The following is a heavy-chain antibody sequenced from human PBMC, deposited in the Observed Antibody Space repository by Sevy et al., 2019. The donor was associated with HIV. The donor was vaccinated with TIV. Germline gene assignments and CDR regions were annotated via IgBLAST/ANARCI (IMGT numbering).Heavy chain of an antibody. CDR1: GGSMTSYY. D-gene: IGHD2-21*02. CDR3: ARSVGTGNYFDY. J-gene: IGHJ4*02. CDR2: IYYSGST. V-gene: IGHV4-59*13. Sequence: SETLSLTCTVSGGSMTSYYWNWIRQPPGKGLEWIGYIYYSGSTNYNPSFKSQVTMSVDTSKNRFVLTLISVTAADTAVYHCARSVGTGNYFDYWGQGALVTVSS.